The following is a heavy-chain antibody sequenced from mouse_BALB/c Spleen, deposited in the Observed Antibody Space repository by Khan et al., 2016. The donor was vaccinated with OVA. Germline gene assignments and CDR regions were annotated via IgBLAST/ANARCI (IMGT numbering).Heavy chain of an antibody. Sequence: QLEESGPGLVKPSQSLSLTCTVTGYSITSDYAWNWIRQFPGNKLEWMGYISSTGGTSYNPSLKSRISITRDTSKNQFFLQLKSVTAEDTATYYCARSLYYGYGYALDCWGRGTLVTVSS. CDR2: ISSTGGT. CDR3: ARSLYYGYGYALDC. V-gene: IGHV3-2*02. J-gene: IGHJ4*01. CDR1: GYSITSDYA. D-gene: IGHD2-2*01.